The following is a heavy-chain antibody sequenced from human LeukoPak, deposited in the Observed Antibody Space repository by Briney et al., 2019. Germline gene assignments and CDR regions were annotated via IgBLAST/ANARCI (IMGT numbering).Heavy chain of an antibody. V-gene: IGHV4-59*01. CDR3: ATSFGELSVYKD. D-gene: IGHD3-10*01. CDR2: IYYSGST. Sequence: SETLSLTCTVSGGSISSYYWSWIRQPPGKGLEWIGYIYYSGSTNYNPSLKSRVTISVDTSKNQFSLKLRSVTAADTAVYFCATSFGELSVYKDWGQGTLVTVSS. J-gene: IGHJ4*02. CDR1: GGSISSYY.